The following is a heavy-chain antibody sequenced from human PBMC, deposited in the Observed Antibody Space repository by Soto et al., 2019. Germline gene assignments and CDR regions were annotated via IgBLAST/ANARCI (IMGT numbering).Heavy chain of an antibody. CDR2: ISAYNGNT. D-gene: IGHD3-10*01. V-gene: IGHV1-18*01. J-gene: IGHJ4*02. CDR3: ARDSYILLWFGELLPNNFDY. Sequence: QVQLVQSGAEVKKPGASVKVSCKASGYTFTSYGISWVRQAPGQGLEWMGWISAYNGNTNYAQKLQGRVTMTTDTATSTAYMELRSLRSDDTAVYYCARDSYILLWFGELLPNNFDYWGQGTLVTVSS. CDR1: GYTFTSYG.